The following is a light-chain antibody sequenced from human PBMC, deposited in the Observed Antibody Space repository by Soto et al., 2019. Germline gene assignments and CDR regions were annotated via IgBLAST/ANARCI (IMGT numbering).Light chain of an antibody. CDR2: AAS. J-gene: IGKJ1*01. CDR1: QSISSY. V-gene: IGKV1-39*01. Sequence: DIQMTQSPSSLSASVGDRVTITSRASQSISSYLNWYQQKPGKAPKLLIYAASSLQSGVPSRFSGSGSGTEFTLTISSLQPDDFATYYCQHYNSYSEAFGQGTKVDIK. CDR3: QHYNSYSEA.